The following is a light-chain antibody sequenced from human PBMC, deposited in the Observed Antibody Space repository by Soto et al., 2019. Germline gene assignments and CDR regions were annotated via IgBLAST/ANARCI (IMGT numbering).Light chain of an antibody. V-gene: IGKV1-39*01. CDR3: QQTYSTPYT. CDR1: QSINTY. J-gene: IGKJ2*01. CDR2: AAS. Sequence: DIQMTQSPSSLSASVGDRVTITCRASQSINTYLNWYQQKPGRAPKLLIYAASSLQSGVPSRLTGSGSGTDFTLTINSLQPEDFATYYCQQTYSTPYTFGQGTKLEIK.